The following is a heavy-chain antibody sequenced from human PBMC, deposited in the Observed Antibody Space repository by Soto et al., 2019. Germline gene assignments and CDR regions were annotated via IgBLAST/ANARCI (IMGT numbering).Heavy chain of an antibody. Sequence: KPSETLSLTCTVSGGSISSYYWSWIRQPPGKGLEWIGYIYYSGSTNYNPSLKSRVTISVDTSKNQFSLKLSSVTAADTAVYYCARDLRFLDQGWFDPWGQGTLVTVSS. D-gene: IGHD3-3*01. CDR1: GGSISSYY. J-gene: IGHJ5*02. CDR3: ARDLRFLDQGWFDP. V-gene: IGHV4-59*01. CDR2: IYYSGST.